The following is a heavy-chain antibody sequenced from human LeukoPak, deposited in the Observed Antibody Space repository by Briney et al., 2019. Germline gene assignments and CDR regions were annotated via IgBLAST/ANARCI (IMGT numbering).Heavy chain of an antibody. CDR2: INSDGSST. CDR1: GFTFSSYW. V-gene: IGHV3-74*01. J-gene: IGHJ4*02. CDR3: ARGVRLRTVTIYDY. Sequence: PGRSLRLSCAASGFTFSSYWMHWVRQAPGKGLVWVSRINSDGSSTSYADSVKGRFTISRDNAKNTLYLQMNSLRAEDTAAYYCARGVRLRTVTIYDYWGQGTLVTVSS. D-gene: IGHD4-17*01.